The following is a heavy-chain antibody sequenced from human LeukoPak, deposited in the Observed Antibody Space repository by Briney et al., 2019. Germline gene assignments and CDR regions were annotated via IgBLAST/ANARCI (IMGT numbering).Heavy chain of an antibody. V-gene: IGHV3-48*01. CDR2: ISSSSTI. Sequence: GGSLRLSCAASGFTFSSYSMNWVRQAPGKGLEWVSYISSSSTIYYADSVKGRFTISRDNAKNSLYLQMNSLRAEDTAVYYCAGFLEWLSYYMDVWGKGTTVTVSS. D-gene: IGHD3-3*01. CDR3: AGFLEWLSYYMDV. J-gene: IGHJ6*03. CDR1: GFTFSSYS.